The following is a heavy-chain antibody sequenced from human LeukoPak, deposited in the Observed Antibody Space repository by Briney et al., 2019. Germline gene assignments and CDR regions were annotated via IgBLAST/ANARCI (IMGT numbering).Heavy chain of an antibody. D-gene: IGHD2-8*02. CDR3: ATGEGH. V-gene: IGHV3-9*01. Sequence: GGSLRLSCAASGFTFDDYAMHWVRQAPGKGLEWVSGISWNSGSIGYVDSVKGRFTISRDNAKKTLYLEMNTLRAEDTAVYYCATGEGHWGQGTLVTVSS. J-gene: IGHJ4*02. CDR2: ISWNSGSI. CDR1: GFTFDDYA.